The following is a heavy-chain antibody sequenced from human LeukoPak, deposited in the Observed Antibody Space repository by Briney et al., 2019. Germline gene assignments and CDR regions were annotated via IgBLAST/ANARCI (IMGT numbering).Heavy chain of an antibody. J-gene: IGHJ4*02. D-gene: IGHD1-14*01. CDR1: GYSISSGYY. CDR2: IYHSGST. Sequence: SETLSLTCTVSGYSISSGYYWGWIRQPPGKGLEWIGTIYHSGSTYYNPSLKSRVTISVDTSKNQFSLKLSSVTAADTAVYYCARSSTTAEVDYWGQGTLVTVSS. CDR3: ARSSTTAEVDY. V-gene: IGHV4-38-2*02.